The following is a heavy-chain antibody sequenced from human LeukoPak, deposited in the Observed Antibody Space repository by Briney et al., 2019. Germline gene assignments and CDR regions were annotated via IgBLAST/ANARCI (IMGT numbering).Heavy chain of an antibody. V-gene: IGHV6-1*01. CDR2: TSYRSKWYN. CDR1: GDSVSSNSAA. D-gene: IGHD1-1*01. Sequence: SQTLSLTCAISGDSVSSNSAACNWIRQSPSRGLEWLGRTSYRSKWYNDYAVSVKSRITINPDTSKNQFSLQLNSVTPEDTAIYYCARGVQATGIDYWGQGTLVTVSS. CDR3: ARGVQATGIDY. J-gene: IGHJ4*02.